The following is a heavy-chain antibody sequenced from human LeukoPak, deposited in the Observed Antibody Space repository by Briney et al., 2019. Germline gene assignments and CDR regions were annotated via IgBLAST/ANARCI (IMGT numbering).Heavy chain of an antibody. J-gene: IGHJ4*02. V-gene: IGHV3-66*01. CDR2: IYSGGST. D-gene: IGHD4-17*01. Sequence: GGSLRLSCAASGFTVSSNCMSWVRQAPGKGLEWVSVIYSGGSTYYADSVKGRFTISRDNSKNTLYLQMNSLRAEDTAVYYCARSHDYGDYFDYWGQGTLVTVSS. CDR3: ARSHDYGDYFDY. CDR1: GFTVSSNC.